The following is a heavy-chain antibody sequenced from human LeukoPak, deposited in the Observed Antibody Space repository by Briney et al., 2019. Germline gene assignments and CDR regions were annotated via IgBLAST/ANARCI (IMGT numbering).Heavy chain of an antibody. V-gene: IGHV4-34*01. J-gene: IGHJ6*04. CDR2: INHSGST. CDR3: ARHRDIVVVPAGEDV. CDR1: GDSISNYY. Sequence: PSETRSLTCTVSGDSISNYYWSWIRQPAGKGLEWIGEINHSGSTNYNPSLKSRVTISVDTSKNQFSLKLSSVTAADTAVYYCARHRDIVVVPAGEDVWGKGTTVTVSS. D-gene: IGHD2-2*01.